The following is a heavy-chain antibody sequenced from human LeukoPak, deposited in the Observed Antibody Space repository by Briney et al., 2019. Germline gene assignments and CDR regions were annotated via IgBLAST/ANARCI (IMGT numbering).Heavy chain of an antibody. V-gene: IGHV3-30-3*01. Sequence: PGGSLRLSCAAPGFTFSSYAMHWVRQAPGKGLEWVAVISYDGSNKYYADSVKGRFTISRDNSKNTLYLQMNSLRAEDTAVYYCARSSGWYRALWDWGQGTLVTVSS. J-gene: IGHJ4*02. D-gene: IGHD6-19*01. CDR1: GFTFSSYA. CDR2: ISYDGSNK. CDR3: ARSSGWYRALWD.